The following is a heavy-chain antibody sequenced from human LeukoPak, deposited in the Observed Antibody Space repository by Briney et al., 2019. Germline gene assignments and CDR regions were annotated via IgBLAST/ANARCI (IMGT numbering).Heavy chain of an antibody. CDR3: ARAEITMVRGVTYYFDY. J-gene: IGHJ4*02. CDR2: INHSGST. Sequence: PSETLSLTCAVYGGSFSGYYWSWIRQPPGKGLEWIGEINHSGSTNYNPSLKSRVTISVDTSKNQFSLKLSSVTAADTAVYYCARAEITMVRGVTYYFDYWGQGTLVTVSS. CDR1: GGSFSGYY. D-gene: IGHD3-10*01. V-gene: IGHV4-34*01.